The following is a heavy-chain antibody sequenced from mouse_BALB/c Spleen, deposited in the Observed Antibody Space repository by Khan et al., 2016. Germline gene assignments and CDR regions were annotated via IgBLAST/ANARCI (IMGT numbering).Heavy chain of an antibody. D-gene: IGHD1-2*01. CDR1: GYTFTNYC. J-gene: IGHJ2*01. CDR2: IYPENSDT. V-gene: IGHV1-5*01. CDR3: TAHDGGGY. Sequence: VQLKESGTVLARPGASVKMSCKASGYTFTNYCMHWVKPRPGQGLEWIGAIYPENSDTKYTQKFQGKAKLTAVTSTNTAYMELSSLTTEDSAVYYCTAHDGGGYWGQGTTLTVAS.